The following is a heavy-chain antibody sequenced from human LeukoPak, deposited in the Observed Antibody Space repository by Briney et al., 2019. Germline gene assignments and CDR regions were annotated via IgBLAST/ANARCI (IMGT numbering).Heavy chain of an antibody. V-gene: IGHV3-30*18. CDR3: AKALGAWGLSTFDY. D-gene: IGHD1-26*01. Sequence: VRSLRLSCAASGFTFSSYGMHWVRQAPGKGLEWVAVISYDGSNKYYADSAKGRFTISRDNSKNTLYLQMNSLRAEDTAVYYCAKALGAWGLSTFDYWGQGTLVTVSS. J-gene: IGHJ4*02. CDR1: GFTFSSYG. CDR2: ISYDGSNK.